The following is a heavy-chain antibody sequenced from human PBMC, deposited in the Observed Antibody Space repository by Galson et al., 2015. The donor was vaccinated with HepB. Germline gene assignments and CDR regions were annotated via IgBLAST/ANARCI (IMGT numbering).Heavy chain of an antibody. Sequence: SVKVSCKVSGYTLTELSMHWVRQAPGKGLEWMGGFDPEDGETIYAQKFQGRVTMTTDTSTSTAYMELRSLRSDDTAVYYCARVRAKEGNWFDPWGQGTLVTVSS. J-gene: IGHJ5*02. V-gene: IGHV1-24*01. CDR3: ARVRAKEGNWFDP. CDR1: GYTLTELS. CDR2: FDPEDGET. D-gene: IGHD4-17*01.